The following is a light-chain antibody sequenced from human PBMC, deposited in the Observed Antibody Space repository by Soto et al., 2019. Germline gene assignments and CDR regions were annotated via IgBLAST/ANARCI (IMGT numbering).Light chain of an antibody. Sequence: QSALAQPASVSGSPGQSITLSCTGTSSDVGGYNYVSWYQQHPGKAPKLMIYEVSNRPSGVSNRFSGSKSGNTASLTISGLQAEDEADYYCTSYTSNTAVVFGGGTK. CDR2: EVS. V-gene: IGLV2-14*01. CDR1: SSDVGGYNY. J-gene: IGLJ2*01. CDR3: TSYTSNTAVV.